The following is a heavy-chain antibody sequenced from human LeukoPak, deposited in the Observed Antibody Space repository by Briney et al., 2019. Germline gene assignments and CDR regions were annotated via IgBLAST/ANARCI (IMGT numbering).Heavy chain of an antibody. D-gene: IGHD4-23*01. J-gene: IGHJ6*03. V-gene: IGHV4-39*07. Sequence: PSETLSLTCTVSGGSISSSSLYWGWIRQPPGKGLERIGSIYYSGRTYYNPSLKSRVTISIDTSKNQFSLKLSSVTAADTAVYYCASITRWPRVGYYYYYMDVWGKGTTVTISS. CDR1: GGSISSSSLY. CDR2: IYYSGRT. CDR3: ASITRWPRVGYYYYYMDV.